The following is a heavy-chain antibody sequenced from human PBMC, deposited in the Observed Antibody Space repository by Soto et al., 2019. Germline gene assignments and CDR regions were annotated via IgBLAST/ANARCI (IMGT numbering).Heavy chain of an antibody. CDR1: GVTFSSYG. CDR3: AKDVDTAMALGFDY. CDR2: ISYDGSNK. J-gene: IGHJ4*02. V-gene: IGHV3-30*18. Sequence: PXGSLRLSCAASGVTFSSYGMHWVRQAPGKGLEWVAVISYDGSNKYYADSVKGRFTISRDNSKNTVYLQMNSLRAEDTAVYYCAKDVDTAMALGFDYWGQGTLVTVSS. D-gene: IGHD5-18*01.